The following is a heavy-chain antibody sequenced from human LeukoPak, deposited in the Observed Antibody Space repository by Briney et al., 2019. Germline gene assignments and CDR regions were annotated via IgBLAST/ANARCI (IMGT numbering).Heavy chain of an antibody. CDR2: IDHSGST. D-gene: IGHD2-2*01. V-gene: IGHV4-30-2*01. J-gene: IGHJ6*02. Sequence: SETLSLTCAVSGGSISSGGYSWSWIRQPPGKGLEWIGYIDHSGSTYYNPSLKSRVTISVDRSKNQFSLKLSSVTAADTAVYYCARAPGCYACEYYDYYGMDVWGQGTTVTVSS. CDR1: GGSISSGGYS. CDR3: ARAPGCYACEYYDYYGMDV.